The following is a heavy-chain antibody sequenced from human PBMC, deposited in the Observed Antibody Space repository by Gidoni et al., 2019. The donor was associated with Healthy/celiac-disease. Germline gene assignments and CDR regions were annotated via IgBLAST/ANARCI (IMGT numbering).Heavy chain of an antibody. Sequence: QVQLVESGGGVVQPGRSLRLSCAASGFTFSSYGMHWVRQAPGKGLEWVAVIWYDGSNKYYADSVKGRFTISRDNSKNTLYLQMNSLRAEDTAVYYCARARVVRGVIDYWGQGTLVTVSS. D-gene: IGHD3-10*01. CDR3: ARARVVRGVIDY. CDR2: IWYDGSNK. J-gene: IGHJ4*02. CDR1: GFTFSSYG. V-gene: IGHV3-33*01.